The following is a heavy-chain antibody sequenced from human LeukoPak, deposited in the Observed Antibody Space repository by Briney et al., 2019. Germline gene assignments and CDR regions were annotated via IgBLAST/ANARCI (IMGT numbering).Heavy chain of an antibody. J-gene: IGHJ6*03. CDR1: GGTFSSYA. V-gene: IGHV1-69*05. CDR3: ARDSGGAVARRYYYMGV. D-gene: IGHD6-19*01. Sequence: SVKVSCKASGGTFSSYAISWVRQAPGQGLEWMGGIIPIFGTANYAQKFQGRVTITTDESTSTAYMELSSLRSEDTAVYYCARDSGGAVARRYYYMGVWGKGTTVTVSS. CDR2: IIPIFGTA.